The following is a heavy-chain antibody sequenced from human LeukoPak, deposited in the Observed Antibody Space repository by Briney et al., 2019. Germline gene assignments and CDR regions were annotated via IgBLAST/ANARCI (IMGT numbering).Heavy chain of an antibody. Sequence: PGGSLRLSCVASGFTFSSYDMNWVRQAPGKGLEWFSSISSTSNYINYADSVKGRFTISRDNAKSSLYLQMNSLRVDDTAVYYCARTVFGAYNWFDPWGQGALVTVSS. D-gene: IGHD3-3*01. CDR3: ARTVFGAYNWFDP. CDR1: GFTFSSYD. J-gene: IGHJ5*02. V-gene: IGHV3-21*01. CDR2: ISSTSNYI.